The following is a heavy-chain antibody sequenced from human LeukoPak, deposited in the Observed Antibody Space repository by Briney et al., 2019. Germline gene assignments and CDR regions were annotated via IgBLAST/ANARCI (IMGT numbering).Heavy chain of an antibody. J-gene: IGHJ5*02. D-gene: IGHD2-15*01. CDR2: IYYSGST. V-gene: IGHV4-39*01. Sequence: SETLSLTCTVSGGSISSSSYYWGWIRQPPGEGLEWIGSIYYSGSTYYNPSLKSRVTISVDTSKNQFSLKLSSVTAADTAVYYCARPYCSGGSCYSGQNWFDPWGQGTLVTVSS. CDR3: ARPYCSGGSCYSGQNWFDP. CDR1: GGSISSSSYY.